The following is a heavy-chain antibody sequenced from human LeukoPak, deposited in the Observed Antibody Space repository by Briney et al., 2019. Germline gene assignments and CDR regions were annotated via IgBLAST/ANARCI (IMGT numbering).Heavy chain of an antibody. Sequence: GGSLRLSCAAPGFTVTNSYLSWVRQAPGKGLEWVSFIYAGGNTYYADSVRGRFTISRDKSKNTLYLQMNSLRAEDTAVYYCAKDVSGVHRAVEYWGRGTLVTVSS. D-gene: IGHD6-19*01. CDR2: IYAGGNT. V-gene: IGHV3-53*01. CDR1: GFTVTNSY. CDR3: AKDVSGVHRAVEY. J-gene: IGHJ4*02.